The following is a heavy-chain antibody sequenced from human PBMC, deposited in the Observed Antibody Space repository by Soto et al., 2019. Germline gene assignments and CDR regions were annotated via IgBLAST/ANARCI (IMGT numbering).Heavy chain of an antibody. D-gene: IGHD3-16*01. CDR1: GFAFSRSA. CDR2: ISEGGGTT. J-gene: IGHJ4*02. Sequence: EVQLLESGGGLIQPGGSLRLSCAASGFAFSRSAMAWVRQAPEKGLEWVSSISEGGGTTFYAGSVEGRFTISRDNSENTLYLQVNSVRADDTAVYYCAKGGYRHAYDWGRGTLVTVSS. V-gene: IGHV3-23*01. CDR3: AKGGYRHAYD.